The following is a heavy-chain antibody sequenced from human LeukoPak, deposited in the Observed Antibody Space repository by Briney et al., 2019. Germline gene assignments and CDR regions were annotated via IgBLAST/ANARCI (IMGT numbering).Heavy chain of an antibody. J-gene: IGHJ4*02. Sequence: GESLRLSCAASGFTFSTYSMNWLRLAPGKGLEWVSSISPDSNYKYYVDSVEGRFTISRDNAKSSLYLQMNSLRAEDTAVYYCASGSPADFWSGHSYFDYWGQGTLVTVSS. V-gene: IGHV3-21*01. CDR1: GFTFSTYS. CDR3: ASGSPADFWSGHSYFDY. CDR2: ISPDSNYK. D-gene: IGHD3-3*01.